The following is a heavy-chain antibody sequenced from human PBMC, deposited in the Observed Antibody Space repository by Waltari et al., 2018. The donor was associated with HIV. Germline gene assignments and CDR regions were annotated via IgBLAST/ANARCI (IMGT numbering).Heavy chain of an antibody. J-gene: IGHJ5*02. CDR3: ARGITVAAKALNWFDP. CDR2: MNPNSGNT. Sequence: QVQLVQSGAEVKKPGASVKVSCKASGYTFTSYDINWVRQATGQGLEWMGWMNPNSGNTGYAQKFQGRVTMTRNTSINTAYMELNSLRSEDTALYFCARGITVAAKALNWFDPWGQGTLVTVSS. V-gene: IGHV1-8*01. D-gene: IGHD6-19*01. CDR1: GYTFTSYD.